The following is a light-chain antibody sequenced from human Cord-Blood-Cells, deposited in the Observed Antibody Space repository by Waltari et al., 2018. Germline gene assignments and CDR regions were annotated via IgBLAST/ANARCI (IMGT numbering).Light chain of an antibody. Sequence: DIQMTPSPSSLSASVGDGVTITCRASQSISSYLTWYQQKPGKAPKLLIYAASSLQSGVPSRFSGSGSGTDFTLTISSLQPEDFATYYCQQSYSTPPYTFGQGTKLEIK. CDR2: AAS. J-gene: IGKJ2*01. V-gene: IGKV1-39*01. CDR3: QQSYSTPPYT. CDR1: QSISSY.